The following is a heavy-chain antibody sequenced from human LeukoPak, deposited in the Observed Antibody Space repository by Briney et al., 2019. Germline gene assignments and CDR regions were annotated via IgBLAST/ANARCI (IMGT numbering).Heavy chain of an antibody. V-gene: IGHV5-51*01. Sequence: PGESLKISCKGSGYSFTSYWIGWVRQMPGKGLEWMGIIYPGDSDTRYSPSFQGQVTISADKSISTAYLQWSSLKASDTAMYYCARRGYSYGYSYYYYMDVWGKGTMVTVSS. CDR2: IYPGDSDT. D-gene: IGHD5-18*01. J-gene: IGHJ6*03. CDR3: ARRGYSYGYSYYYYMDV. CDR1: GYSFTSYW.